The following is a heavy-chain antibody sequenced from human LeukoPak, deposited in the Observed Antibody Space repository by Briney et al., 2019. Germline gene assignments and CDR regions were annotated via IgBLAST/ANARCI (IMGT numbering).Heavy chain of an antibody. CDR3: ARGGSGRLGY. Sequence: SETLSLTCTVSGGSISSYYWSWIRQPPGKGLEWIGYIYYSGSTNYNPSLKSRVTISVDTSKNQFSLKLSSVTAADTAVYYCARGGSGRLGYWGQGTLVTVPS. J-gene: IGHJ4*02. V-gene: IGHV4-59*08. D-gene: IGHD3-10*01. CDR2: IYYSGST. CDR1: GGSISSYY.